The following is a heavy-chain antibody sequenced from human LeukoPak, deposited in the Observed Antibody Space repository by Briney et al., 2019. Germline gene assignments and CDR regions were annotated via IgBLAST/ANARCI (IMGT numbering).Heavy chain of an antibody. D-gene: IGHD5-12*01. Sequence: SQTLSLTCDISGDSLFTNGVAWNWIRQSPSGGLEWLGRTYYRSKWSFEYGVSVKSRISINADTSKNQFSLKLSSVTAADTAVYYCASIPKRLRALTWYFDLWGRGTLVTVSS. J-gene: IGHJ2*01. CDR3: ASIPKRLRALTWYFDL. CDR1: GDSLFTNGVA. CDR2: TYYRSKWSF. V-gene: IGHV6-1*01.